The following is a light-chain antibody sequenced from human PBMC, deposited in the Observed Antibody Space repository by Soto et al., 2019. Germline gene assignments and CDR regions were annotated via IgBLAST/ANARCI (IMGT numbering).Light chain of an antibody. CDR1: QTISNY. Sequence: DIQMTQSPSSLSASVGDRVTITCRASQTISNYLNWYQQKPGKAPKLLIYTASSLQSGVPSRFSGSGSGTDFTLTISSLQPEDFATYYCQQCYSTPPTFGRRTKVDIK. CDR2: TAS. J-gene: IGKJ3*01. V-gene: IGKV1-39*01. CDR3: QQCYSTPPT.